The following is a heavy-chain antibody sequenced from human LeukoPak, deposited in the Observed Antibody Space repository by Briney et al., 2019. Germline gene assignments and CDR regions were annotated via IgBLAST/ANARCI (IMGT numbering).Heavy chain of an antibody. CDR3: AREALGSCSSSTCFVDY. D-gene: IGHD2-2*01. CDR2: ISSSGSTI. CDR1: GFTFSDYH. V-gene: IGHV3-11*04. J-gene: IGHJ4*02. Sequence: GGSLRLSCAASGFTFSDYHMSWIRQAPGKGLEWISYISSSGSTIYYADSVRGRFTISRDNAKNSLFLQMNSLRAEDTAVYYCAREALGSCSSSTCFVDYWGQGTLVTVSS.